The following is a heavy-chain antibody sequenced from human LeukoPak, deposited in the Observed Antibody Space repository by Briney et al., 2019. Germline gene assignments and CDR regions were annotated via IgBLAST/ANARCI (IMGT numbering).Heavy chain of an antibody. CDR2: ISGSGGST. D-gene: IGHD2-2*01. CDR1: GFTFSSYA. CDR3: AKAKYRVLVPAAMPGVIDY. V-gene: IGHV3-23*01. J-gene: IGHJ4*02. Sequence: GGSLRLSCAASGFTFSSYAMSWVRQAPGKGLEWVSVISGSGGSTYYADSVKGRFTISRDNSKNTLYLQMNSLRAEDTAVYYCAKAKYRVLVPAAMPGVIDYWGQGTLVTVSS.